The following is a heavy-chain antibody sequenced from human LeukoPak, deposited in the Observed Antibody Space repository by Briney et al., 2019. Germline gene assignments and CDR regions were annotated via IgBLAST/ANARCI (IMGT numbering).Heavy chain of an antibody. CDR3: ARSDHYHDNSGYDV. CDR1: GFTFSSYW. V-gene: IGHV3-74*01. Sequence: PGGSLRLSCAASGFTFSSYWMHRVRQAPGKGLVWVSRIDSFGSSKNYADSVRRRFTISRDNAKNTLYLQMSSLRADDTAVYYCARSDHYHDNSGYDVWGQGTLVTVSS. J-gene: IGHJ4*02. CDR2: IDSFGSSK. D-gene: IGHD3-22*01.